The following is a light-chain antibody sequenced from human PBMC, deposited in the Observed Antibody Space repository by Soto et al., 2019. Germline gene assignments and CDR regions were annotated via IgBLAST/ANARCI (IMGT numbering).Light chain of an antibody. CDR2: EVS. Sequence: QSALTQPPSASGSPGQSVTTSCTGTSSDVGGYNFVSWYQQHPGKAPKLMIYEVSERPSGVPDRFSGSKSGNTASLTVSGLQAEDEADYYCSSYAGSNNFCVFGTGTKVTVL. CDR1: SSDVGGYNF. J-gene: IGLJ1*01. CDR3: SSYAGSNNFCV. V-gene: IGLV2-8*01.